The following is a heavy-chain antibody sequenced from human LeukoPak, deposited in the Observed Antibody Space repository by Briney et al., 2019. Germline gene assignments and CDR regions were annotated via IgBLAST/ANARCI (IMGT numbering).Heavy chain of an antibody. D-gene: IGHD3-3*01. V-gene: IGHV3-30*03. J-gene: IGHJ6*02. CDR2: ISYDGSNK. CDR1: GFTFSSYG. Sequence: GGSLRLSCAASGFTFSSYGMHWVRQAPGKGLEWVAVISYDGSNKYYADSVKGRFTISRDNSKNTLYLQMNSLRAEDTAVYYCARDVFWSGYPVNYYYYGMDVWGQGTTVTVSS. CDR3: ARDVFWSGYPVNYYYYGMDV.